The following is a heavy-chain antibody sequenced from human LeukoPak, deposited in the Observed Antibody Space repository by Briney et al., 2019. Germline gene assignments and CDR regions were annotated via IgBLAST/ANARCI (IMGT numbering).Heavy chain of an antibody. CDR1: GFTVSSNY. V-gene: IGHV3-66*02. Sequence: PGGSLRLSCAASGFTVSSNYMSWVRQAPGKGLEWVSVIYSGGSTYYADSVKGRFTISRDNSKNTLYLQMNSLRAEDTAVYYCARDLVDYDFWSGYSDYWGQGTLVTVSS. CDR3: ARDLVDYDFWSGYSDY. D-gene: IGHD3-3*01. CDR2: IYSGGST. J-gene: IGHJ4*02.